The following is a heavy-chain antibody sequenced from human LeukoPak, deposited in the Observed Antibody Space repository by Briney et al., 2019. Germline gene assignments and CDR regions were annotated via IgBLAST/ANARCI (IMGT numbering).Heavy chain of an antibody. J-gene: IGHJ5*02. CDR3: ARSRYCSGGSCHENWFDP. CDR1: GFTFSDYY. Sequence: GSLRLSCAASGFTFSDYYINWIRQPPGKGLEWIGEINHSGSTNYNPSLKSRVTISVDTSKNQFSLKLSSVTAADTAVYYCARSRYCSGGSCHENWFDPWGQGTLVTVSS. V-gene: IGHV4-34*01. CDR2: INHSGST. D-gene: IGHD2-15*01.